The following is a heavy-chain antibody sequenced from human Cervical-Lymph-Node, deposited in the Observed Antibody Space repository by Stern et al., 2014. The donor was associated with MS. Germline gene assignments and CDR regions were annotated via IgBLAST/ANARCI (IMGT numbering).Heavy chain of an antibody. CDR3: ARPGDDTAKYGLDV. J-gene: IGHJ6*02. Sequence: EVQLVQSGAEVKKPGESLKISCKGSGYSFATYWIGWVRQMPGQGLEWVGFIYPGDSDTRYSPSSPGQSTISANKSISAAYLHWSSLKASDTAMYYCARPGDDTAKYGLDVWGQGTTVTVSS. CDR1: GYSFATYW. V-gene: IGHV5-51*03. D-gene: IGHD5-18*01. CDR2: IYPGDSDT.